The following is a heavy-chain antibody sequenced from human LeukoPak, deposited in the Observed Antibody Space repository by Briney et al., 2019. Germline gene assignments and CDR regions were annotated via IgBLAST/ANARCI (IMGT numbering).Heavy chain of an antibody. V-gene: IGHV4-30-2*01. CDR2: IYHSGST. J-gene: IGHJ3*02. CDR3: ARESITMIVVTSRTPVGAFDI. Sequence: SETLSPTCAVSGGSISSGGYSWSWIRQPPGKGLEWIGYIYHSGSTYYNPSLKSRVTISVDRSKNQFSLKLSSVTAADTAVYYCARESITMIVVTSRTPVGAFDIWGQGTMVTVSS. CDR1: GGSISSGGYS. D-gene: IGHD3-22*01.